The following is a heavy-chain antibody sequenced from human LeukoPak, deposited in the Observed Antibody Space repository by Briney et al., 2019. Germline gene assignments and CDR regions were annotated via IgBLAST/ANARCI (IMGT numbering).Heavy chain of an antibody. J-gene: IGHJ3*02. D-gene: IGHD1-14*01. CDR3: ARDLFGYNAFDI. CDR2: INWNGGST. Sequence: GGSLRLSCVASGFTFDDYGMSWVRQAPGKGLEWVSGINWNGGSTGYADSVKGRFTISRDNAKNSLYLQMNSLRAEDTALYYCARDLFGYNAFDIWGQGTMVTVSS. V-gene: IGHV3-20*04. CDR1: GFTFDDYG.